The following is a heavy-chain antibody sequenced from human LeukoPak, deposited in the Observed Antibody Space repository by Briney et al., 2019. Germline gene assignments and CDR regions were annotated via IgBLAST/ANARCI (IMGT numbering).Heavy chain of an antibody. CDR2: ISSSSSTI. Sequence: PGGSLRLSCAASGFTFSSYSMNWVRQAPGKGLEWVSYISSSSSTIYYADSVKGRFTISRDNAKNSQYLQMNSLRAEDTAVYYCARDQGSLWFGELGYWGQGTLVTVSS. D-gene: IGHD3-10*01. CDR1: GFTFSSYS. J-gene: IGHJ4*02. CDR3: ARDQGSLWFGELGY. V-gene: IGHV3-48*04.